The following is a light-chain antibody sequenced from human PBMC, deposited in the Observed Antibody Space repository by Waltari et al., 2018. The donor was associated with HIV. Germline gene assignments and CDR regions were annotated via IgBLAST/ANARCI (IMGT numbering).Light chain of an antibody. CDR1: QGISTF. CDR3: QQLKSYPLT. Sequence: IQLNQSPSFLSASVGDRVTIPCRATQGISTFLAWYEQQPGKQPKVLIVTASALQSGVPSRFSRSGSGTEFTLTISGLQPEDFATYYCQQLKSYPLTFGGGTKVEIK. CDR2: TAS. V-gene: IGKV1-9*01. J-gene: IGKJ4*01.